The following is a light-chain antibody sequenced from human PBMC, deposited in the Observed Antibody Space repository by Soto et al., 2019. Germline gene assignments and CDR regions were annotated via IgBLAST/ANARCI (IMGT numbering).Light chain of an antibody. CDR1: QSISNY. CDR2: AAS. V-gene: IGKV1-39*01. CDR3: QQTYSSPIT. J-gene: IGKJ5*01. Sequence: IQVTQSPSSLSSSLGDRVTITCRASQSISNYLNWYQQRPGKAPNLLIYAASSLLGGVPSRFSGSGSGTDFTLTISSLKTEDFATYYCQQTYSSPITFGQGTRLEIK.